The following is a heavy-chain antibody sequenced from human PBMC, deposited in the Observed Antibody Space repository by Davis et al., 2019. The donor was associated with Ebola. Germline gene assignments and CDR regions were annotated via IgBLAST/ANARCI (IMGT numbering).Heavy chain of an antibody. Sequence: SLKISCAASGFIVRNYHISWVRQAPGKGLQWVSGISWNSVSIGYADSVKGRFTISRDNAKNSLYLQMNSLRAEDTALYYCARVVSWAVAGPFDYWGQGTLVTVSS. D-gene: IGHD6-19*01. V-gene: IGHV3-9*01. CDR2: ISWNSVSI. CDR1: GFIVRNYH. J-gene: IGHJ4*02. CDR3: ARVVSWAVAGPFDY.